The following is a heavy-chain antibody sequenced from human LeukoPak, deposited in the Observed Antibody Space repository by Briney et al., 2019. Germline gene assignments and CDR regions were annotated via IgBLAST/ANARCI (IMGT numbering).Heavy chain of an antibody. CDR3: ARDQLEQWPERGGDYFDY. J-gene: IGHJ4*02. V-gene: IGHV1-69*04. CDR1: GGTFSSYA. Sequence: ASVKVSCKASGGTFSSYAISWVRQAPGQGLEWMGRIIPIFGIANYAQKLQGRVTITADKSTSTAYMELSSLRSEDTAVYYCARDQLEQWPERGGDYFDYWGQGTLVTVSS. CDR2: IIPIFGIA. D-gene: IGHD6-19*01.